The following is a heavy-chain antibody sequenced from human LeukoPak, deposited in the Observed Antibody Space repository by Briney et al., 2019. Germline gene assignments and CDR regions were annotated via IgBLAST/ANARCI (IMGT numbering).Heavy chain of an antibody. Sequence: PGRSLRLFCAASGFTFDDYAMHWVRQAPGKGLEGVSGISWNSGSIGYADSVKGRFTISRDNAKNSLYLQLNSLRAEDTALYYCAKDAAGLHAGYYYYMDVWGKGTTVSVSS. J-gene: IGHJ6*03. V-gene: IGHV3-9*01. CDR1: GFTFDDYA. CDR3: AKDAAGLHAGYYYYMDV. CDR2: ISWNSGSI.